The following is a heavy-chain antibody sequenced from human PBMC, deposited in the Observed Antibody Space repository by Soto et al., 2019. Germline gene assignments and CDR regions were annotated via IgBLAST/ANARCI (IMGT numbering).Heavy chain of an antibody. CDR2: IYWDDDK. CDR3: AHSLIGYYYDSSGSNWFDP. V-gene: IGHV2-5*02. Sequence: SGPTLVNPTQTLTLTCTFSGFSLETSGMGMSWIRQPPGKALEWLALIYWDDDKRYSPSLKNRLTINKDTSKNQVVLTLTNVEAVDTATYYCAHSLIGYYYDSSGSNWFDPWGQGTLVTVSS. J-gene: IGHJ5*02. D-gene: IGHD3-22*01. CDR1: GFSLETSGMG.